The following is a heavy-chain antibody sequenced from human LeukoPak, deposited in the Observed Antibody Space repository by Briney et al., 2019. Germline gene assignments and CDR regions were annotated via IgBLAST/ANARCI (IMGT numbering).Heavy chain of an antibody. CDR3: ASSTYNYDYALDV. V-gene: IGHV3-74*01. Sequence: GGSLRLSCAASGFTFTTYWMHWVRQAPGKGLVWVSHINSDGSITSYADSVKGRFTISRDNAKNTLYLQMNSLRVEDTAVYYCASSTYNYDYALDVWGQGTTVTVSS. CDR2: INSDGSIT. J-gene: IGHJ6*02. CDR1: GFTFTTYW. D-gene: IGHD5-24*01.